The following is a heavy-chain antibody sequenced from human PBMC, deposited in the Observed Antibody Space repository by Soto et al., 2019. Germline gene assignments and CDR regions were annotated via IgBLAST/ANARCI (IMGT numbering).Heavy chain of an antibody. CDR2: INPNSGGT. Sequence: QVQLVQSGAEVKKPGASVKVSCKASGYTFTGYYMHWVRQAPGQGLEWMGWINPNSGGTNYAQKFQGWVTMTRDTYISTAYMELSRLRSDDTAVYYCARGGGPLTHYDFWSGYSPYYGMDVWGQGTTVTVSS. CDR3: ARGGGPLTHYDFWSGYSPYYGMDV. V-gene: IGHV1-2*04. CDR1: GYTFTGYY. J-gene: IGHJ6*02. D-gene: IGHD3-3*01.